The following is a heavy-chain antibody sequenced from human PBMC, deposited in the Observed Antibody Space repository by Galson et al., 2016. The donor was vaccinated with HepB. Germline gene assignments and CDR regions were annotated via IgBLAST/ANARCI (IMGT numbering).Heavy chain of an antibody. CDR2: IYHSGAT. J-gene: IGHJ4*02. D-gene: IGHD5-24*01. CDR3: ARQRRGGPSDY. Sequence: ETLSLTCAVSGVSISTDNWWSWVRQPPGKGLEWIGEIYHSGATNCNPSLMSRVTISVDRSNNHFSLRLTSVTAADTALYYCARQRRGGPSDYWGQGILVIVSS. V-gene: IGHV4-4*02. CDR1: GVSISTDNW.